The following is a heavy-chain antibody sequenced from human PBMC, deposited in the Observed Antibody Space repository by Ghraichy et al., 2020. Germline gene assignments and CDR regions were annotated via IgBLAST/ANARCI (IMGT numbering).Heavy chain of an antibody. CDR2: IYYSGTT. D-gene: IGHD1-1*01. CDR3: ARLIASTGSSDWFDP. Sequence: SGTLSLTCTVSGDSISGSYWSWIRQPPGKGLEWIGYIYYSGTTIYNPSLKSRVTISVDTSKNKFSLKLTSVTAADTAVYYCARLIASTGSSDWFDPWGQGTLVTVSS. J-gene: IGHJ5*02. V-gene: IGHV4-59*01. CDR1: GDSISGSY.